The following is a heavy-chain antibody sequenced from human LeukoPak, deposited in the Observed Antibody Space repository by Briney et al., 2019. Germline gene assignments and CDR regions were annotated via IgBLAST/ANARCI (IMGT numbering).Heavy chain of an antibody. CDR2: ISAYNGDT. CDR3: SKDEGFDGGGILPLGL. CDR1: GYTFTNYG. Sequence: ASVKVSFKCSGYTFTNYGLNWVLQAPGQALEWVGWISAYNGDTNFARQFLARVTMTRDTSTDTAYMELTSLTSHDTAVYYCSKDEGFDGGGILPLGLWGQGTLVIVSS. V-gene: IGHV1-18*01. J-gene: IGHJ5*02. D-gene: IGHD3-16*01.